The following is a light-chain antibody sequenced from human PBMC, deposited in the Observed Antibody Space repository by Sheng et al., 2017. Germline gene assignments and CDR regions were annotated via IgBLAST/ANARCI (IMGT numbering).Light chain of an antibody. CDR3: QQYYSYPFT. Sequence: AVQLTQSPSSLSASVGDRVTITCRASQGIRRASAWYQQKPGKPPKLLIFDASSLESGVPSRFSGSGSGTDFTLTISSLQPEDFATYYCQQYYSYPFTFGPGTKVDIK. CDR1: QGIRRA. CDR2: DAS. V-gene: IGKV1-13*02. J-gene: IGKJ3*01.